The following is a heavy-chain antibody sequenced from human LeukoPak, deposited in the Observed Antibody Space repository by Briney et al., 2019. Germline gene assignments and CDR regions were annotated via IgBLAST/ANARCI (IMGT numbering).Heavy chain of an antibody. J-gene: IGHJ3*02. CDR1: GGSVSSGSNY. Sequence: SETLSLTCTVSGGSVSSGSNYWSWIRQPPGKGLEWIGYIYSSETTNYKPSLKSRVTISADTSKNQISLKLTSVTAADTAIYYCARRNDFHIWGQGTMVTVSS. V-gene: IGHV4-61*01. CDR3: ARRNDFHI. CDR2: IYSSETT.